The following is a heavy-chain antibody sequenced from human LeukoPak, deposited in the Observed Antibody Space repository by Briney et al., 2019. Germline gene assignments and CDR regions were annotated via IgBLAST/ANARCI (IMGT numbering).Heavy chain of an antibody. CDR3: AQDRLFSFGGYCNNGVCYSAGYLEN. Sequence: GGSLRLSCAASGLKFSSYAMNWVRQAPGKGLEWVSGINGNGLRTHYADSVKGRFTISRNNSKNMLYLEMASLSAEDTALYYCAQDRLFSFGGYCNNGVCYSAGYLENWGQGVLVTVSS. J-gene: IGHJ4*02. D-gene: IGHD2-8*01. CDR2: INGNGLRT. V-gene: IGHV3-23*01. CDR1: GLKFSSYA.